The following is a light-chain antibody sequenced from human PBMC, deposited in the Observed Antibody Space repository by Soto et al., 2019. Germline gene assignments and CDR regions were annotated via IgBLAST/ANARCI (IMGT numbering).Light chain of an antibody. V-gene: IGLV2-23*02. Sequence: QSALTQPASVSGSPGQSITISCTGTSRDVGSYNLVSWYQHHPGKAPKLMIYEVSERPSGVSNRFSGSKSGNTASLRISGLQADDEADYYCCSYAGSSTSGVVLGGGTKLTVL. J-gene: IGLJ2*01. CDR1: SRDVGSYNL. CDR2: EVS. CDR3: CSYAGSSTSGVV.